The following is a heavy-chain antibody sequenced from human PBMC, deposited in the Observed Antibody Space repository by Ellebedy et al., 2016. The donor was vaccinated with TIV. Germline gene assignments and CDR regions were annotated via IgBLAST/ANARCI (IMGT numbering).Heavy chain of an antibody. V-gene: IGHV4-34*01. CDR3: ARKYYYDSSAFYY. J-gene: IGHJ4*02. Sequence: MPGGSLRLSCAASGFTSNNFDMTWIRQLQGKGLEWIGEINHSGSTNYNPSFKSRVSISVDTSKNQFSLKLSSVTAADTAVYYCARKYYYDSSAFYYWGQGTLVTVSS. CDR2: INHSGST. CDR1: GFTSNNFD. D-gene: IGHD3-22*01.